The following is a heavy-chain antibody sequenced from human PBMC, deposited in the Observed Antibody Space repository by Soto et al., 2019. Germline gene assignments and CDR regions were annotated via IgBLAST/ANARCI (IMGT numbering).Heavy chain of an antibody. Sequence: EASVKVSCKASGYTFTSYAMHWVRQAPGQRLEWMGWINAGNGNTKYSQKFQGRVTITRDTSASTAYMELSSLRSEDTAVYYCARDKEMSGSYHDWFDPWGQGTLVTVSS. J-gene: IGHJ5*02. V-gene: IGHV1-3*01. CDR3: ARDKEMSGSYHDWFDP. D-gene: IGHD1-26*01. CDR1: GYTFTSYA. CDR2: INAGNGNT.